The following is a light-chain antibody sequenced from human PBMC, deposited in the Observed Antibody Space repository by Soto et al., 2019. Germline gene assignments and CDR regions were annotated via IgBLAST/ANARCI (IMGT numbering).Light chain of an antibody. J-gene: IGKJ4*01. CDR3: HQYDSSPLT. CDR1: QSVSSSY. Sequence: EIVLTQSPGTLSLSPGERATLSGRASQSVSSSYLAWYQQKPGQAPRLLIYGASSRATGIPDRFSGSGSGTDFTLTISRLEPEDFAVYYCHQYDSSPLTCGGGTKVEIK. V-gene: IGKV3-20*01. CDR2: GAS.